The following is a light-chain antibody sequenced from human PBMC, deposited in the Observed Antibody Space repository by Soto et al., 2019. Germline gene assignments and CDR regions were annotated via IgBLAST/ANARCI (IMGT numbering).Light chain of an antibody. V-gene: IGKV3-11*01. CDR2: DAS. J-gene: IGKJ5*01. Sequence: IVLTQSRATLSFSPCEIATLSCRSSQSVSSYLAWYQQKPGQAPRLLIYDASNRATGIPARFSGSGSGTDFTLTISSLEPEDFAVYYCQQRSNWPPITFGQGTRLEIK. CDR3: QQRSNWPPIT. CDR1: QSVSSY.